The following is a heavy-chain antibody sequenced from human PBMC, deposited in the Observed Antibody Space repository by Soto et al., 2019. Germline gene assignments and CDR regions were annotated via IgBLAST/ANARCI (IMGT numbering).Heavy chain of an antibody. D-gene: IGHD2-15*01. CDR2: INAGNGNT. V-gene: IGHV1-3*01. CDR1: GYTFTDYA. J-gene: IGHJ4*02. CDR3: AGGSPPRNY. Sequence: QVQHVQSGAEVKKPGASVKVSCKASGYTFTDYAMHWVRQAPGQRLEWMGWINAGNGNTKYSQKFQGRVTLTRDTSASTAYLELSSLTSEDTAVYYCAGGSPPRNYWGQGTLVTVSS.